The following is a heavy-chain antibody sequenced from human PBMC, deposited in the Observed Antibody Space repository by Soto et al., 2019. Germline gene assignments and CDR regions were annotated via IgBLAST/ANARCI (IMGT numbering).Heavy chain of an antibody. CDR3: ARHGYHNWRNYPIAY. J-gene: IGHJ4*02. CDR2: IYYSGST. CDR1: GGSISSSSYY. D-gene: IGHD1-20*01. Sequence: QLRLQESGPGLVKPSETLSLTCTVSGGSISSSSYYWGWIRQPPGKGLEWIGSIYYSGSTYYNPCLKRRVTISVDPSRNHCSLKLSSVTAAATAVDYCARHGYHNWRNYPIAYWGQGTLVTVSS. V-gene: IGHV4-39*01.